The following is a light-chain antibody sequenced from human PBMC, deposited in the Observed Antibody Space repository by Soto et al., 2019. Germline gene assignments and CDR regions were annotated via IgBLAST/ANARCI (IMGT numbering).Light chain of an antibody. Sequence: AIRMTQSPSSLSASTGDRVTITCRASQGISSYLAWYQQKPGKAPKLLIYAASTLQSGVPSRFSGSGSGTEFTLTISSLQPDDFATYYCQHDNSYSEAFGQGTKVELK. V-gene: IGKV1-8*01. J-gene: IGKJ1*01. CDR2: AAS. CDR3: QHDNSYSEA. CDR1: QGISSY.